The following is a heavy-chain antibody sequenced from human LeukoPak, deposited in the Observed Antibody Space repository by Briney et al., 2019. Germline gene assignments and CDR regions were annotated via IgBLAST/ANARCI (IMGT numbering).Heavy chain of an antibody. V-gene: IGHV1-69*04. CDR3: ARGNTSHCYTRGFDCYYYGMDV. CDR1: GGTFSSYA. CDR2: IIPIFGIA. D-gene: IGHD2-2*02. J-gene: IGHJ6*02. Sequence: GASVKVSCKASGGTFSSYAISWVRQAPGQGLEWMGRIIPIFGIANYAQRFQGRVTITADKSTSTAYMELSSLRSEDTAVYYCARGNTSHCYTRGFDCYYYGMDVWGQGTTATVSS.